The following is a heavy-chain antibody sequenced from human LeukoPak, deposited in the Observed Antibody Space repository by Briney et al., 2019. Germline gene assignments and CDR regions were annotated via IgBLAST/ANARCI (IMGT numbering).Heavy chain of an antibody. CDR3: ARRKAVAPTYYFDY. Sequence: SETLSLTCAVYGGSFSGYYWSWVRQPPGKGLEWIGEINHSGSTNYNPSLKSRVTISVDKSKNQFSLKLSSVTAADTAVYYCARRKAVAPTYYFDYWGQGTLVTVSS. CDR2: INHSGST. J-gene: IGHJ4*02. V-gene: IGHV4-34*01. CDR1: GGSFSGYY. D-gene: IGHD6-19*01.